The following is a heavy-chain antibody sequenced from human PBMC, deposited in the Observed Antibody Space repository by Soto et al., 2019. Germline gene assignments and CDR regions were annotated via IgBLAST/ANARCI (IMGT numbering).Heavy chain of an antibody. D-gene: IGHD3-22*01. J-gene: IGHJ6*02. CDR2: IYYSGST. CDR1: GGSISSSSYY. V-gene: IGHV4-39*01. Sequence: SETLSLTCTVSGGSISSSSYYWGWIRQPPGKGQEWIGSIYYSGSTYYNPSLKRRVNISVDTSKNQFSLKLSSVTAADTVVYYCARRLHYDSSGFEGGGMDVWGQGTTVT. CDR3: ARRLHYDSSGFEGGGMDV.